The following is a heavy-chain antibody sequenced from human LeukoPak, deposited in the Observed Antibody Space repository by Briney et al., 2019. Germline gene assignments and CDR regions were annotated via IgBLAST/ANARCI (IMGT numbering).Heavy chain of an antibody. CDR2: IYWDDDK. J-gene: IGHJ4*02. Sequence: ESGPTLVKPPQTLTLTCTFSGFSLSTRGGGVGWIRQPPGKALEWLALIYWDDDKRYSPSLKSRLTITNDTSKNQVVLTMTNMDPVDTATYYCAGWLRPPFDYWGQGTLVTVSS. CDR1: GFSLSTRGGG. D-gene: IGHD5-12*01. CDR3: AGWLRPPFDY. V-gene: IGHV2-5*02.